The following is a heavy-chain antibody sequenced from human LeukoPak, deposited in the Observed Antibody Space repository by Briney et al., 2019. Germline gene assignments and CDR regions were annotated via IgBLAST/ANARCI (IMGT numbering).Heavy chain of an antibody. D-gene: IGHD5/OR15-5a*01. CDR3: ARSLSTDFDY. Sequence: GGSLRPSCAASGFTFSSFGMNWVRQAPGKGLEWISYISTSSLNTIHYADSEKGRFTISRDNAKNSLFLQMNSLRAEDTAVYYCARSLSTDFDYWGQGILVTVSS. CDR2: ISTSSLNTI. CDR1: GFTFSSFG. J-gene: IGHJ4*02. V-gene: IGHV3-48*04.